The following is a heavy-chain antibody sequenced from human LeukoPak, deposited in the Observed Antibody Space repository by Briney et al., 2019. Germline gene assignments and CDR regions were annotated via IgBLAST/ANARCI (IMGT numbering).Heavy chain of an antibody. D-gene: IGHD6-13*01. J-gene: IGHJ6*03. CDR2: IYYSGST. V-gene: IGHV4-59*01. CDR3: AREKYSSSPYYYVDV. CDR1: GGSISGYY. Sequence: SETLSLTCTVSGGSISGYYWSWIRQPPGKGLEWIGYIYYSGSTKYKPSLKSRVTISIDTSSNQFSLRLSSVTAADTAIYYCAREKYSSSPYYYVDVCGKGTTVTVSS.